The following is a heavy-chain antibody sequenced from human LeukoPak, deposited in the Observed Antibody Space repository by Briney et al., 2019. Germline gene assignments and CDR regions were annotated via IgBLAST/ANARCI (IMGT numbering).Heavy chain of an antibody. CDR3: ARPRWLQFGPHDS. J-gene: IGHJ4*02. D-gene: IGHD5-24*01. Sequence: GGSLRLSCAASGFTLSTFWMSWVRQAPGKGLEWVANIRQDGSERHYVDSVEGRFVISRDNAKNSLFLQMNSLQVEDTAVYYCARPRWLQFGPHDSWGQGTLVTVSS. CDR2: IRQDGSER. V-gene: IGHV3-7*03. CDR1: GFTLSTFW.